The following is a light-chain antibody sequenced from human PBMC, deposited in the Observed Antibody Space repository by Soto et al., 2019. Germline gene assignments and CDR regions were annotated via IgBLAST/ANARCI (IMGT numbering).Light chain of an antibody. CDR1: SSNIGGNS. J-gene: IGLJ1*01. V-gene: IGLV1-51*01. Sequence: QSLLTQPPSVSAAPGQKVTMSCSGSSSNIGGNSVSWYQQLPGTAPKLLIYDDDKRPSGIPDRFSGSKSGTSATLGITGFQTGDEADYYCGSWDSSLSAYVFATGTKV. CDR2: DDD. CDR3: GSWDSSLSAYV.